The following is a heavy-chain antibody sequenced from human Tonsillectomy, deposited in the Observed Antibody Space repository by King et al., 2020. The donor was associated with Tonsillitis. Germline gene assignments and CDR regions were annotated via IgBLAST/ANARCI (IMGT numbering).Heavy chain of an antibody. J-gene: IGHJ3*02. V-gene: IGHV3-13*04. CDR2: IGTAGDT. Sequence: VQLVQSGGGLVQPGGSLRLSCAASGFTFSSYDMHWVRQATGKGLEWVSAIGTAGDTYYPGSVKGRFTISRENAKNSLYLQMNSLRAGDTAVYYCARGVVRYSSGWYGTDPRSIHAFDIWGQGTMVTVSS. CDR1: GFTFSSYD. CDR3: ARGVVRYSSGWYGTDPRSIHAFDI. D-gene: IGHD6-19*01.